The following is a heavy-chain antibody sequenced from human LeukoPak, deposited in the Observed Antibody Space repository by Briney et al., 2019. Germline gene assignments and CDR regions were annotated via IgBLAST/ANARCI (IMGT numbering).Heavy chain of an antibody. Sequence: GASVKVSCKASGYTFTGYCMHWVRQAPGQGLEWMGWINPNSGGTNYAQKFQGRVTMTRDTSISTAYMELSRLRSDDTAVYYCASPTGTSDYYYGMDVWGQGTTVTVSS. V-gene: IGHV1-2*02. CDR3: ASPTGTSDYYYGMDV. J-gene: IGHJ6*02. CDR1: GYTFTGYC. CDR2: INPNSGGT. D-gene: IGHD1-1*01.